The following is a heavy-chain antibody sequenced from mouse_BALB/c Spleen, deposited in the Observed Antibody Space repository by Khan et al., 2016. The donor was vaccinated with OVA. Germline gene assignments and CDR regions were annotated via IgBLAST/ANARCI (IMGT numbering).Heavy chain of an antibody. CDR3: ARTARIKY. V-gene: IGHV3-2*02. D-gene: IGHD1-2*01. J-gene: IGHJ2*01. CDR2: ISYSGST. CDR1: GYSITSGYG. Sequence: VKLLESGPGLVKPSQSLSLTCTVTGYSITSGYGWNWIRQFPGNKLEWMGYISYSGSTNYNPSLKSRISITRDTSKNQIFLQLNSVTTEDTATYYCARTARIKYWGQGTTLTVSS.